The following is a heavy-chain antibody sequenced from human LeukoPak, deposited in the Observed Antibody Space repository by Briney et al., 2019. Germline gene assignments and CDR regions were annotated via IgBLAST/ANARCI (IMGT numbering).Heavy chain of an antibody. CDR1: GYTFTSYD. Sequence: ASVKVSCKASGYTFTSYDINWVRQATGQGLEWMGWMNPNSGNTGYAQKFQGRVTMTRNTSISTAYMELSSLRSEDTAVYYCARGHYYYDSSGYYLGYYYYYGMDVWGQGTTVTVSS. CDR2: MNPNSGNT. V-gene: IGHV1-8*01. J-gene: IGHJ6*02. CDR3: ARGHYYYDSSGYYLGYYYYYGMDV. D-gene: IGHD3-22*01.